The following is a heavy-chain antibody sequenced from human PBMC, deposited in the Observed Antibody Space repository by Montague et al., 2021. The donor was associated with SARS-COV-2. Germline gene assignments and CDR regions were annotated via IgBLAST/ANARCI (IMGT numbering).Heavy chain of an antibody. CDR2: IYYSGST. CDR3: ARSRENYNILSGYPYYFDY. CDR1: GGSISRYY. J-gene: IGHJ4*02. Sequence: SETLSLTCTVSGGSISRYYRNWIRQPPRAGLEWIAYIYYSGSTNYNHSLTSRVTITVDTSKNQFSLKLSSVTAADTAVYYCARSRENYNILSGYPYYFDYWGQGTLVTVSS. D-gene: IGHD3-9*01. V-gene: IGHV4-59*01.